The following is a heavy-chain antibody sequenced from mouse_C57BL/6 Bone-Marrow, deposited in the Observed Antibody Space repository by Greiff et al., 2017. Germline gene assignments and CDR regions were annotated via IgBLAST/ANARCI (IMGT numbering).Heavy chain of an antibody. D-gene: IGHD2-1*01. Sequence: QVQLQQPGTELVKPGASVKLSCKASGYTFTSYWMHWVKQRPGQGLEWIGNINPSNGGTNYNEKFKNKATLAVAKASSTAYMQLSSLTSEYSAVYYCARSGYLLWSLWGRGTTLTVSS. CDR2: INPSNGGT. J-gene: IGHJ2*01. V-gene: IGHV1-53*01. CDR3: ARSGYLLWSL. CDR1: GYTFTSYW.